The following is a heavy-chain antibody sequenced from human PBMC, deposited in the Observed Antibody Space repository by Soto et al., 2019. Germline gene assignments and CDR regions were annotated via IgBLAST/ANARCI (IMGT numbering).Heavy chain of an antibody. Sequence: QVQLQQWGAGLLKPSETLSLTCAVYGGSFSGYYWSWIRQPPGKGLEWIGEINHSGSTNYNPSLKSSVTISVDTSKNQFSLKLSSVTAADTAVYYCAGGRSRSIAAAGPKYYFDYWGQGTLVTVSS. CDR2: INHSGST. V-gene: IGHV4-34*01. CDR1: GGSFSGYY. J-gene: IGHJ4*02. D-gene: IGHD6-13*01. CDR3: AGGRSRSIAAAGPKYYFDY.